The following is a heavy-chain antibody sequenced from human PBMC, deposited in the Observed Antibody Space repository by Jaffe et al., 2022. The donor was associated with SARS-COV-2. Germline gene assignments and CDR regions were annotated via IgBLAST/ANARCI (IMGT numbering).Heavy chain of an antibody. D-gene: IGHD5-12*01. J-gene: IGHJ2*01. V-gene: IGHV3-23*01. CDR2: LAPSGGIT. CDR1: GFTFSTYA. CDR3: AKGDSSVASYFGP. Sequence: EVQLLESGGALVQPGGCLRLSCAASGFTFSTYAMAWVRQAPGKGLEWVSSLAPSGGITYYTDSVKGRFTISRDNSNHTLFLQLTSLRAEDTAVYYCAKGDSSVASYFGPWGRGTLVTVSS.